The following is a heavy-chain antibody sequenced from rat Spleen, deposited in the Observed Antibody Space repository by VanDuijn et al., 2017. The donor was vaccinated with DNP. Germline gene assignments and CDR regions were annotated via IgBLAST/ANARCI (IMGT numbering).Heavy chain of an antibody. D-gene: IGHD4-3*01. J-gene: IGHJ2*01. CDR1: GFTFNTYD. V-gene: IGHV5-22*01. CDR3: VRWNSGHFDY. Sequence: EVQLVESGGGLVQPGRSLKLSCAASGFTFNTYDMAWVRQAPTRGLEWVAYIGSDAYAPYYGDSVKGRFTISRDNAKSTLYLQMNSLRSEDMATYYCVRWNSGHFDYWGQGVMVTVSS. CDR2: IGSDAYAP.